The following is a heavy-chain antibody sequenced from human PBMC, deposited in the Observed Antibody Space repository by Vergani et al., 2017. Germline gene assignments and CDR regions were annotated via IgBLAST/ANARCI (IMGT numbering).Heavy chain of an antibody. J-gene: IGHJ3*02. CDR3: AKNGSPSRDAFDI. CDR2: INAGNGNT. CDR1: GYTFTSYA. V-gene: IGHV1-3*01. Sequence: QVQLVQSGAEVKKPGASVKVSCKASGYTFTSYAMHWVRQAPGQRLEWMGWINAGNGNTKYSQKFQGRATITRDTSASTAYMELSSLRSEDTAVYYCAKNGSPSRDAFDIWGQGTMVTVSS. D-gene: IGHD1-26*01.